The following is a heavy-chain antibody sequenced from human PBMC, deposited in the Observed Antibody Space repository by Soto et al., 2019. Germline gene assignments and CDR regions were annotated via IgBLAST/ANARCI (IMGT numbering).Heavy chain of an antibody. J-gene: IGHJ4*02. D-gene: IGHD6-19*01. CDR2: INPNSGDT. CDR3: ATSRISIAVAGETEYYFDY. Sequence: QVQLLQSGAELKKPGASVKVSCKASGYIFTGYYMHWVRQAPGQGLEWMGWINPNSGDTYYTQKFQGWVTMTRDTAISTAYMELSRLRSDDTAVYYCATSRISIAVAGETEYYFDYWGQGTPVTVSS. CDR1: GYIFTGYY. V-gene: IGHV1-2*04.